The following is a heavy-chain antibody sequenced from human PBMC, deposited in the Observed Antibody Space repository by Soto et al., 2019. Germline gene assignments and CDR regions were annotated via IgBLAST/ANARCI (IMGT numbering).Heavy chain of an antibody. J-gene: IGHJ4*02. D-gene: IGHD6-25*01. Sequence: QVHLVQSGAEVRKPGASVKVSCKASGYSFTGNSMHWVRQAPGQGLEWMGWINPNNGGINKAQKFQGRVTMTRDTSISTAYMDLSRLRSDDTAVYYCVMQRGGVVYWGQGTLVTVSS. CDR2: INPNNGGI. V-gene: IGHV1-2*02. CDR1: GYSFTGNS. CDR3: VMQRGGVVY.